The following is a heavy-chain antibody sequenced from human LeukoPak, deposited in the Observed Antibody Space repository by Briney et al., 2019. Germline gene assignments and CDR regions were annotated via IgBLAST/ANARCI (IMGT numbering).Heavy chain of an antibody. CDR3: ARFSVAATDFDY. CDR2: INPSGGST. V-gene: IGHV1-46*01. Sequence: ASVMVSCKASGYTFTSYYMHWVRQAPGQGLEWMGIINPSGGSTSYARKFQGRVTMTRDTSTSTVYMELSSLRSEDTAVYYCARFSVAATDFDYWGQGTLVTVSS. J-gene: IGHJ4*02. CDR1: GYTFTSYY. D-gene: IGHD2-15*01.